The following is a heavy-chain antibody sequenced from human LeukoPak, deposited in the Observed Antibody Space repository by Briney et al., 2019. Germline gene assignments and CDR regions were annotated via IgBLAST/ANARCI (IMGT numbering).Heavy chain of an antibody. CDR1: GFTFSSYA. V-gene: IGHV3-23*01. CDR3: TRGGRYLPLDI. J-gene: IGHJ3*02. Sequence: GGSLRPSCAASGFTFSSYAMSWVRQAPGKGLEWVSAISGSGGSTYYADSVKGRFTISRDNSKNTLYLQINSLKTEDTAVYYCTRGGRYLPLDIWGQGTMVTVSS. D-gene: IGHD3-10*01. CDR2: ISGSGGST.